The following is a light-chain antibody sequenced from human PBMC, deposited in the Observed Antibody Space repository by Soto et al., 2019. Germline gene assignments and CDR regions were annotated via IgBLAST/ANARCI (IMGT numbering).Light chain of an antibody. CDR2: EVS. CDR3: SSYTTSNTLVV. CDR1: SSDVGDYKF. Sequence: QSALTQPASVSGSPGQSITISCTGTSSDVGDYKFVSWYQQHPGKAPKLMVYEVSNRPSGVSNRFSGSKSGNTASLTISGLQAEDEAYYYCSSYTTSNTLVVFGGGTKVTVL. V-gene: IGLV2-14*01. J-gene: IGLJ2*01.